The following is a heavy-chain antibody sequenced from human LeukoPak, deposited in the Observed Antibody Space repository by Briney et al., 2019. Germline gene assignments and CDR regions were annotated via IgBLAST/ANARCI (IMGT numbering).Heavy chain of an antibody. CDR2: INPDGGGA. J-gene: IGHJ4*02. CDR1: GYTFTGHY. Sequence: ASVKVSCKASGYTFTGHYMHWVRQAPGQGLEWMGWINPDGGGARYVPKFQGRVTMTRDTSISTAYMELSRLRSDDTAVYYCARDLVLMVRGVISDYWGQGTLVTVSS. D-gene: IGHD3-10*01. V-gene: IGHV1-2*02. CDR3: ARDLVLMVRGVISDY.